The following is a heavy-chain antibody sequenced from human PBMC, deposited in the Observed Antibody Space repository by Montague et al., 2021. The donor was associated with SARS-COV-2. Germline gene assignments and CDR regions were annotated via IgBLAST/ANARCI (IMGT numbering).Heavy chain of an antibody. CDR1: GDSINSGYHY. D-gene: IGHD3-22*01. CDR2: MYCSGSN. Sequence: TLSLTCNVSGDSINSGYHYWSWMRQHPGKDREGNGNMYCSGSNYYNPSLKSRMTIAAATSKNPFSLKLSSVTAADTAVYYCAGDLHDTSCSTYLTPVRFDPWGQGTLVTVSS. CDR3: AGDLHDTSCSTYLTPVRFDP. V-gene: IGHV4-31*03. J-gene: IGHJ5*02.